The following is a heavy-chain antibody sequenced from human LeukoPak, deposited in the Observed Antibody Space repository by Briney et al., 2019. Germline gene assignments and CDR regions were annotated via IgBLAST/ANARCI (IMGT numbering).Heavy chain of an antibody. Sequence: GGSLRLSCAASGFSFNYYGMHWVRQAPGKGPEWVALIWFDGSKKYYGDSVLGRATISRDNSKNTLYLQLNSLRVKDMAVYYCARDRVYYGAGKVYFFDSWGQGTLVTVSS. CDR3: ARDRVYYGAGKVYFFDS. D-gene: IGHD3-10*01. CDR2: IWFDGSKK. J-gene: IGHJ4*02. V-gene: IGHV3-33*01. CDR1: GFSFNYYG.